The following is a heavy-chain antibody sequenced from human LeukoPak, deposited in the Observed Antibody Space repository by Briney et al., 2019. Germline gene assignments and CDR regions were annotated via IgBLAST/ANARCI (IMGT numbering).Heavy chain of an antibody. V-gene: IGHV3-11*01. CDR1: GFTFSDYY. CDR2: ICDSGRTI. CDR3: ARDRLGDYDHSGYYDK. D-gene: IGHD3-22*01. Sequence: KSGGSLRLSCAASGFTFSDYYMSWIRQAPGKGLVWVSYICDSGRTIYYADSVKGRFTISRDNAKNSVYLQMNNLGAEDTAVYYCARDRLGDYDHSGYYDKWGQGTLVTVSS. J-gene: IGHJ4*02.